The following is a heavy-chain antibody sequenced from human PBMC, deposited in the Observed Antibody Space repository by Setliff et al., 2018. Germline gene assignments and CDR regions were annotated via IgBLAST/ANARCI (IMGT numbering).Heavy chain of an antibody. Sequence: GGSLSLSCAASGFTFSSYAMTWVRQAPGKGLEWGSGIIGYGSRTYYADSVKGRSTISRDNSQNTMYLQMNSLRAEDTAVYYCIRDTSGRDAFDIWGQGTMATVSS. CDR1: GFTFSSYA. CDR3: IRDTSGRDAFDI. V-gene: IGHV3-23*01. CDR2: IIGYGSRT. D-gene: IGHD6-19*01. J-gene: IGHJ3*02.